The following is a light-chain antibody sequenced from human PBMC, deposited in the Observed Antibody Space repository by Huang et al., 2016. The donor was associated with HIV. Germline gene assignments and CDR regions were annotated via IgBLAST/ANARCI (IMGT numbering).Light chain of an antibody. J-gene: IGKJ2*01. Sequence: EVVMTQSLGTLSVSPGERVTLSCRASETVMSNLAWYQHKPGQPPRLLLYGAFTRATGVPDRFSGSGSGTEFTLTITSLQSEDFAVYYCHQYNDWPPWGTFGQGTKLEIK. CDR1: ETVMSN. CDR3: HQYNDWPPWGT. CDR2: GAF. V-gene: IGKV3-15*01.